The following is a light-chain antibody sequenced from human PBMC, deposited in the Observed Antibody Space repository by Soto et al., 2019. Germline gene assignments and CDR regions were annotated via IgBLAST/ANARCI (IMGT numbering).Light chain of an antibody. V-gene: IGKV3-20*01. Sequence: ELVLTQSPGTLSLSPGERATLSSRASQSVGSGYLAWFQQKAGQTPRRLLYGTSNRPTSIPDRFSASGSGTDFTLTISRVEPEDFAVYYYQHYGTSPPDTFGQGTKLEIK. CDR1: QSVGSGY. J-gene: IGKJ2*01. CDR3: QHYGTSPPDT. CDR2: GTS.